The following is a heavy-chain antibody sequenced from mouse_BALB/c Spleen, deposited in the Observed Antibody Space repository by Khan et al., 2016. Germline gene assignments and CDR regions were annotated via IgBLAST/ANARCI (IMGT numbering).Heavy chain of an antibody. V-gene: IGHV1-7*01. CDR1: GYTFTDYW. CDR3: GRSSYYYGSSYGWFAY. J-gene: IGHJ3*01. Sequence: QVQLQQSGAELAKPGASVKMSCKASGYTFTDYWMHWVKQRPGQGLEWIGYINPSTGYTEYNQKFKDKATLTADKSSSTAYMQLSSLTSEDSAVXYCGRSSYYYGSSYGWFAYWGQGTLVTVSA. CDR2: INPSTGYT. D-gene: IGHD1-1*01.